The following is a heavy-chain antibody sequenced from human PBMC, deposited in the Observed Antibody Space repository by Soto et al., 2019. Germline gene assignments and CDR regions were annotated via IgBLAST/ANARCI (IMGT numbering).Heavy chain of an antibody. CDR3: ARGGWGFCSGGSCYDFDY. J-gene: IGHJ4*02. Sequence: QVQLQESGPGLVKPSETLSLTCTVSGGSISSYYWSWIRQPPGKGLEWIGYIYYSGSTNYNPSLKSRVTISVDTSKNQFSLKLSSVTAADTAVYYWARGGWGFCSGGSCYDFDYWGQGTLVTVSS. V-gene: IGHV4-59*01. CDR2: IYYSGST. CDR1: GGSISSYY. D-gene: IGHD2-15*01.